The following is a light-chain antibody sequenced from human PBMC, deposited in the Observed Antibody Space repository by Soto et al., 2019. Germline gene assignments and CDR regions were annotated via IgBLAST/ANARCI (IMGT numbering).Light chain of an antibody. V-gene: IGKV3-20*01. CDR1: HSLSSKS. J-gene: IGKJ1*01. CDR2: DAS. CDR3: QQYDTSPT. Sequence: DIVLTQSPGTLSLSPGERATLSCTASHSLSSKSLVWYQQKSGQTPRVLIYDASSRATGIPDRFSGSGSGTDFTLTISRLEPEDSAVYFWQQYDTSPTFGQGTKVAIK.